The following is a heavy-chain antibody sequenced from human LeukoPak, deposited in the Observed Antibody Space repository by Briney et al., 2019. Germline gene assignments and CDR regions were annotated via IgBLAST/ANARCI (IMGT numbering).Heavy chain of an antibody. V-gene: IGHV4-39*07. CDR3: ASDRIEVDAFDI. J-gene: IGHJ3*02. Sequence: PSETVSLTCTVSGGSISSSSYYWGWIRQPPGKGLEWIGRIYYSGSTYYNPSLKSRVTISVDTSKNQFSLKLSSVTAADTAVYYCASDRIEVDAFDIWGQGTMVTVSS. D-gene: IGHD2-15*01. CDR1: GGSISSSSYY. CDR2: IYYSGST.